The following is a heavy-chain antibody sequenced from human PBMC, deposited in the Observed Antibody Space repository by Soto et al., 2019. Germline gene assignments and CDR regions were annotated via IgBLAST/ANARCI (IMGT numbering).Heavy chain of an antibody. CDR3: ARDPTTVVTPTPDY. D-gene: IGHD4-17*01. V-gene: IGHV3-21*01. J-gene: IGHJ4*02. CDR1: GFIFSSYS. Sequence: GGSLRLTCAASGFIFSSYSMNWVRQAPGKGLEWVSSISSSSSYIYYADSVKGRFTISRDNAKSSLYLQMNSLRAEDTAVYYCARDPTTVVTPTPDYWGQGTLVTVSS. CDR2: ISSSSSYI.